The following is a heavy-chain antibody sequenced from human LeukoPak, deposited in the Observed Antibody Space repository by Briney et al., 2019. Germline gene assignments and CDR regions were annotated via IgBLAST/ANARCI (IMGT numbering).Heavy chain of an antibody. V-gene: IGHV3-74*01. D-gene: IGHD2-15*01. CDR1: GFTFSSYW. Sequence: GGSLRLSCAASGFTFSSYWMHWVRQAPGKWLVWVSRIHSDGSSTNYADSVKGRFTISRDNAKNTLYLQMNSLRAEDTAVYYCARGEYCSGGSCYSAAFDIWGQGTMVTVSS. CDR2: IHSDGSST. J-gene: IGHJ3*02. CDR3: ARGEYCSGGSCYSAAFDI.